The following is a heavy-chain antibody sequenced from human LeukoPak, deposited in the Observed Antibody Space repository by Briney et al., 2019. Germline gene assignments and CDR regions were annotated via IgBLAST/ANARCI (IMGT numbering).Heavy chain of an antibody. J-gene: IGHJ4*02. D-gene: IGHD5-18*01. Sequence: SETLSLTCTVSGGSISSSSYYWGWIRQPPGKGLEWIGGIYYSGSTYYNPSLKSRVTISVDTSKNQFSLKLSSVTAADTAVYYCARAEDTATPFDYWGQGTLVTVSS. CDR1: GGSISSSSYY. V-gene: IGHV4-39*07. CDR2: IYYSGST. CDR3: ARAEDTATPFDY.